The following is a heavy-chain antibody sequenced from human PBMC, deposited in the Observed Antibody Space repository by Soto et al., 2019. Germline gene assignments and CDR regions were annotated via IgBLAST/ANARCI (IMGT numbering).Heavy chain of an antibody. J-gene: IGHJ4*02. CDR2: ILYDGSNK. CDR3: ARETSSGYSDY. CDR1: GFTFSSYA. Sequence: QVQLVESGGGVVQPGRSLRLSCAASGFTFSSYAMHWVRQAPGKGLEWVAVILYDGSNKYYADSVKGRFTISRDNSKNTLYLQMNSLRAEDTAVYYCARETSSGYSDYWGQGTLVTVSS. V-gene: IGHV3-30-3*01. D-gene: IGHD3-22*01.